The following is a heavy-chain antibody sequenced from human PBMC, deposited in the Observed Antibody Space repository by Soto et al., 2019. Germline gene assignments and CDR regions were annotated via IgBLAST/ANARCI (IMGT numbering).Heavy chain of an antibody. J-gene: IGHJ4*02. CDR2: VKWNGGRL. CDR1: GFNFDDYA. V-gene: IGHV3-9*01. Sequence: EVQLVESGGGLVQPGRSLRLSCAASGFNFDDYAMHWVRQVPGKGLEWVSGVKWNGGRLGYADSVKGRFTISRDNAKNSLYLQMDNLRAEDTAFYYCAKGDCDCACYLINSWGRGTLVTVSS. CDR3: AKGDCDCACYLINS. D-gene: IGHD2-21*01.